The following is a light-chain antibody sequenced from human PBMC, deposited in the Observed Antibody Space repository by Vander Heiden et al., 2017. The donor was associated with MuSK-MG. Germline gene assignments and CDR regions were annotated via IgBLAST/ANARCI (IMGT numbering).Light chain of an antibody. CDR2: DAS. Sequence: EIVLTQSPGTLSLSPGDRATLSCRASQSVNTFLDWYQQRPGQAPRLLIYDASKRATGIPARFSGSGCGTDFTLTISSREPEDFAVYFCQQLSNWPPFTFGQGTQLETK. J-gene: IGKJ5*01. CDR3: QQLSNWPPFT. V-gene: IGKV3-11*01. CDR1: QSVNTF.